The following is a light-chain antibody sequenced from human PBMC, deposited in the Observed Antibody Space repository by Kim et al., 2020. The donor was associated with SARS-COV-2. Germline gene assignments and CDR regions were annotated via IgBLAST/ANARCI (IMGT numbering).Light chain of an antibody. Sequence: GQSVTISCIGTRSDVGGHNYVSWYQQHPGKAPKLIIYDVIKRPSGAPDRFSGSKSGNTASLTISGLRAEDEADYYCCSYAGSHIWVFGGGTQLTVL. CDR3: CSYAGSHIWV. CDR1: RSDVGGHNY. J-gene: IGLJ3*02. V-gene: IGLV2-11*03. CDR2: DVI.